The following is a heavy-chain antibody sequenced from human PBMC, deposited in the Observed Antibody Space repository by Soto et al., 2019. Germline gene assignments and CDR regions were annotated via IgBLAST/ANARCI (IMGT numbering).Heavy chain of an antibody. V-gene: IGHV3-30-3*01. CDR3: AREYSLAVVAQGY. J-gene: IGHJ4*02. D-gene: IGHD2-2*01. Sequence: GGSLRLSCAASGFTFSSYTMHWVRQTPGKGLEWVADISYDGGDKYYADSVKGRFTISRDNSKNTLYLQMNSLRAEDTSVYYCAREYSLAVVAQGYWSQGILVTVSS. CDR2: ISYDGGDK. CDR1: GFTFSSYT.